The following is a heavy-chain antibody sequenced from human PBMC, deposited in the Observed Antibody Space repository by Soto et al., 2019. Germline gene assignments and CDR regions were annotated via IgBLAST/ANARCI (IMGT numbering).Heavy chain of an antibody. CDR2: INPSGGST. CDR3: ARDLYYYDSSGYYSVGY. D-gene: IGHD3-22*01. V-gene: IGHV1-46*03. CDR1: GYTFTSYY. Sequence: GASVKVSCKASGYTFTSYYMHWVRQAPGQGLEWMGIINPSGGSTSYAQKFQGRVTMTRDTSTSTVYMELSSLRSEDTAVYYCARDLYYYDSSGYYSVGYWGQGTLVTVSS. J-gene: IGHJ4*02.